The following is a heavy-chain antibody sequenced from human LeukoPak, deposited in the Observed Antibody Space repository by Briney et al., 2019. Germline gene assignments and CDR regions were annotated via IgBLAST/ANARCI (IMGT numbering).Heavy chain of an antibody. Sequence: PSETLSLTCTVSGGSISSSSYYWGWIRQPPGKGLEWIGSIYYSGSTDYNPSLKSRVTISVDTSKNQFSLKLSSVTAADTAVYYCARSIAVAGASPKDAFNIWGQGTMVTVSS. V-gene: IGHV4-39*07. D-gene: IGHD6-19*01. CDR3: ARSIAVAGASPKDAFNI. J-gene: IGHJ3*02. CDR1: GGSISSSSYY. CDR2: IYYSGST.